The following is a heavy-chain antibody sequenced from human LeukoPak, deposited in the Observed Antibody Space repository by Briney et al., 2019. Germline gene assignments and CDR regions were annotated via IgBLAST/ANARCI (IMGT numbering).Heavy chain of an antibody. D-gene: IGHD1-14*01. CDR2: IYYSGST. Sequence: KPSETLSLTCTVSGGSINIYYWSWIRQPPGKGLEWIGYIYYSGSTNYNPSLKSRVTISVDTSKNQFSLKLSSVTAADTAVYYCARAGTEDYYYYRDVCGKGTTVTVSS. J-gene: IGHJ6*03. V-gene: IGHV4-59*01. CDR3: ARAGTEDYYYYRDV. CDR1: GGSINIYY.